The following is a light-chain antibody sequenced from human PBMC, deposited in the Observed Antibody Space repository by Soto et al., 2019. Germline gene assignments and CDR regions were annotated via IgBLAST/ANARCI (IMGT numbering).Light chain of an antibody. CDR3: QPYGSSLTWT. CDR2: GAS. CDR1: QSVSSRY. Sequence: EIVLTQSPGTLSLSPGERATLSCRASQSVSSRYLAWYQQKPGQAPRLLIYGASSRATGIPDRFSGSGSGTDFTLSISRLEPEDFAVYYCQPYGSSLTWTFGQGTKVEIK. V-gene: IGKV3-20*01. J-gene: IGKJ1*01.